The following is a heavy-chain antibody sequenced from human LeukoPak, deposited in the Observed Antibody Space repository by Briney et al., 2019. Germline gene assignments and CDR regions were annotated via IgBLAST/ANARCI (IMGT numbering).Heavy chain of an antibody. J-gene: IGHJ5*02. CDR1: GSTFSSYW. Sequence: GGSLRLSCAASGSTFSSYWMHWVRQAPGKGLVWVSRINSDGSSASYADSVKGRFTISRDNVKNSLYLQMNSLRPEDTAMYYCARDRAVAGLFDPWGQGTLVTVSS. D-gene: IGHD6-19*01. CDR3: ARDRAVAGLFDP. CDR2: INSDGSSA. V-gene: IGHV3-74*01.